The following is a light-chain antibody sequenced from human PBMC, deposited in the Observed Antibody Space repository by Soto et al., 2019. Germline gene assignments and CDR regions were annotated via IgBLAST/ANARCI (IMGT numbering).Light chain of an antibody. J-gene: IGKJ5*01. V-gene: IGKV3-11*01. Sequence: EIVLTQSPATLSLSPGESATLSCTTNQSVDTYFAWYQQKRGLAPRLLIYDASNRAIGIPARFSGRGSETDSSLTISSLEPEDFAIYFCQQRGTWPPTFGRGTRLEI. CDR2: DAS. CDR3: QQRGTWPPT. CDR1: QSVDTY.